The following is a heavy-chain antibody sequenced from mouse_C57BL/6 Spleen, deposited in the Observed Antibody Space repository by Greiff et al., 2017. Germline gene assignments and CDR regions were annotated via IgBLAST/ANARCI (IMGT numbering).Heavy chain of an antibody. D-gene: IGHD2-5*01. V-gene: IGHV5-6*01. CDR1: GFTFSSYG. Sequence: EVQRVESGGDLVKPGGSLKLSCAASGFTFSSYGMSWVRQTPDKRLEWVATISSGGSYTYYPDSVKGRFTISRDNAKNTLYLQMSGLKSEDTAMYYCAKFLSNENAMDYWGQGTSVTVSS. CDR2: ISSGGSYT. J-gene: IGHJ4*01. CDR3: AKFLSNENAMDY.